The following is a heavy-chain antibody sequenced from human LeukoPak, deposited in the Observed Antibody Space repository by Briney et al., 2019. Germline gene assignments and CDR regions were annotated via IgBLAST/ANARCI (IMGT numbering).Heavy chain of an antibody. CDR2: INPSGGST. V-gene: IGHV1-46*01. CDR3: ARDSSGIAAAGFSHNAFDI. Sequence: ASVKVSCKASGYTFTSYGISWVRQAPGQGLEWMGIINPSGGSTSYAQKFQGRVTMTRDTSTSTVYMELSSLRSEDTAVYYCARDSSGIAAAGFSHNAFDIWGQGTMVTVSS. D-gene: IGHD6-13*01. J-gene: IGHJ3*02. CDR1: GYTFTSYG.